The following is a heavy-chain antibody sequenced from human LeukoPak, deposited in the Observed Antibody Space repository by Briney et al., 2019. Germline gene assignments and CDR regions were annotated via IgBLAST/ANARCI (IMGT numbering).Heavy chain of an antibody. V-gene: IGHV4-39*07. J-gene: IGHJ4*02. CDR1: GGSISSIGYY. CDR2: IYYSGST. D-gene: IGHD3-16*01. CDR3: ARKSELGYYFDY. Sequence: PSETLSLTCTVSGGSISSIGYYWGWIRQPPGKGLEWIGYIYYSGSTYYNPSLKSRVTMSVDTSKNQFSLKLSSVTAVDTAVYYCARKSELGYYFDYWGQGTLVTVSS.